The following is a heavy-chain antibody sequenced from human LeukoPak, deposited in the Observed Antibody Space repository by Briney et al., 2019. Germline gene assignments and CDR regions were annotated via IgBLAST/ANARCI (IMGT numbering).Heavy chain of an antibody. CDR3: AREVYWNYDY. Sequence: PSETLSLTCTVSGGSISSGSYYWSWIRQPAGKGLEWIGRIYTSGSTNYNPSLKSRVTISVDTSKNQFSLKLSSVTAADTAVYYCAREVYWNYDYWGQGTLVTVSS. CDR1: GGSISSGSYY. V-gene: IGHV4-61*02. J-gene: IGHJ4*02. CDR2: IYTSGST. D-gene: IGHD1-1*01.